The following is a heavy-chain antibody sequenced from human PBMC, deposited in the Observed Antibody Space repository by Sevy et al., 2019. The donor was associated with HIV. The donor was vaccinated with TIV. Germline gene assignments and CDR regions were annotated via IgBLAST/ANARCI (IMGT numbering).Heavy chain of an antibody. V-gene: IGHV3-21*01. Sequence: GGSLRLSCAASGFTFSSYAMNWGRQAPGKGLEWVSSISSSSSHIYAADSLKGRFTISRDNAKNSLFLQMNSLRAEDTAIYYCARVAADDPDFYYYGMDVWGQGTTVTVSS. J-gene: IGHJ6*02. CDR2: ISSSSSHI. CDR1: GFTFSSYA. D-gene: IGHD6-13*01. CDR3: ARVAADDPDFYYYGMDV.